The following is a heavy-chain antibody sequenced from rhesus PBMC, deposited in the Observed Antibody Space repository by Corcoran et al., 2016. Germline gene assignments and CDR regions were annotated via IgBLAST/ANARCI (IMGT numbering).Heavy chain of an antibody. Sequence: EVQLVETGGGLVQPGGSLKLSCAASGFTFSSYGMSWVRQAPGKGLEWVSAINSCGGSTYYADSVKGRFTISRDNSKNTRSLQMNSLRAEDTAVYYCARSCQWEYCTGSGCYEENDAFDFWGQGLRVTVSS. D-gene: IGHD2-21*01. CDR3: ARSCQWEYCTGSGCYEENDAFDF. J-gene: IGHJ3*01. CDR1: GFTFSSYG. V-gene: IGHV3S5*01. CDR2: INSCGGST.